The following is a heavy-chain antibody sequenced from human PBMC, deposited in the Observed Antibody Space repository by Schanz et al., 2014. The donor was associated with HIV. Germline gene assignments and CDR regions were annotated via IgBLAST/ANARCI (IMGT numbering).Heavy chain of an antibody. CDR1: GDTFSSYS. CDR3: ARGRFCSGGSCYHDY. D-gene: IGHD2-15*01. CDR2: IIPIFDTT. Sequence: QVQLVQSGAEVKKPVSSVKVSCKASGDTFSSYSISWVRQAPGQGLEWVGGIIPIFDTTKYAQKFQGRVTITADKSTSTAYMELSSLRSEDTAVYFCARGRFCSGGSCYHDYWGQGTLVTVSS. V-gene: IGHV1-69*06. J-gene: IGHJ4*02.